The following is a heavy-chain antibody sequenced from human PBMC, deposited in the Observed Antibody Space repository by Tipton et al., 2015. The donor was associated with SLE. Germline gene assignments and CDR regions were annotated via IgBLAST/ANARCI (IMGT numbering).Heavy chain of an antibody. Sequence: SLRLSCAASGFTFSSYGMSWVRQAPGKGLEWVSAISGSGGSTYYADSVKGRFTISRDNAKNSLYLQMNSLRAEDTAVYYCASLYRYNKGYYYCGMDVWGQGTTVTVSS. CDR3: ASLYRYNKGYYYCGMDV. V-gene: IGHV3-23*01. J-gene: IGHJ6*02. CDR1: GFTFSSYG. CDR2: ISGSGGST. D-gene: IGHD1-1*01.